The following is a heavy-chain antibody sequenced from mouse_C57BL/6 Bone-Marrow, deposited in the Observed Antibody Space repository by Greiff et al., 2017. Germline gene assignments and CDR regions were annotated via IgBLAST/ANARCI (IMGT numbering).Heavy chain of an antibody. Sequence: QVQLQQSGAELVRPGASVKLSCKASGYTFTDYYINWVKQRPGQGLEWIARIYPGSGNTYYNEKFKGKATLTAEKSSSTASMQLSSLTAEDSAVYFCARGSGYFPAWCAEWGRGTLVTVSA. J-gene: IGHJ3*01. V-gene: IGHV1-76*01. CDR3: ARGSGYFPAWCAE. D-gene: IGHD3-2*02. CDR2: IYPGSGNT. CDR1: GYTFTDYY.